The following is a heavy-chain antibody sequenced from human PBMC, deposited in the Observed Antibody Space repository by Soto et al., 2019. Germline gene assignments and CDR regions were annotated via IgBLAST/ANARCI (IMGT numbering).Heavy chain of an antibody. J-gene: IGHJ4*02. Sequence: EVQLVESGGGLVQPGGSWGLSGAASGFTPGSNSISWFARAPGRGLGWVSVIYSGGSTYYADSVKGRFTISRDNSKNTLYLQMNSLRAEDTAVYYCARDLSGTTSLGYWGQGTLVTVSS. CDR2: IYSGGST. CDR1: GFTPGSNS. V-gene: IGHV3-66*01. CDR3: ARDLSGTTSLGY. D-gene: IGHD1-7*01.